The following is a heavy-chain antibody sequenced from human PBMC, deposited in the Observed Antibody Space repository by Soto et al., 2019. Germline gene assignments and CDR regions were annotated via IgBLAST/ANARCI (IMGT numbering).Heavy chain of an antibody. CDR2: ISYDGTNK. Sequence: QVQLMESGGGVVQSGRSLRLSCAASGFTFSDYGMHWVRQAPGKGLEWVAAISYDGTNKYYADSVKGRFTISRDNSKNTLYVQMNSLRGEDTAVYYCARPNASTVTAFDIWGQGTMVAVSS. CDR3: ARPNASTVTAFDI. V-gene: IGHV3-30*03. CDR1: GFTFSDYG. J-gene: IGHJ3*02. D-gene: IGHD4-17*01.